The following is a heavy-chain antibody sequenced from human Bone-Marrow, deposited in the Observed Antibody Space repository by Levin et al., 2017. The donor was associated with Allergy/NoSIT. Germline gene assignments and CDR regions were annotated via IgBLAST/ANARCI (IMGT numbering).Heavy chain of an antibody. V-gene: IGHV2-5*01. J-gene: IGHJ4*02. D-gene: IGHD6-19*01. CDR3: ARTLREQWLIAFDY. CDR1: GFSLTSSGVG. CDR2: IYWNDDK. Sequence: GSGPTLVKPTQTLTLTCTFSGFSLTSSGVGVGWIRQPPGKALEWLAIIYWNDDKRERTSPKSRGTITKDTSKNQVVLTMTNMDPVDTATYYGARTLREQWLIAFDYWGQGSLVTVSS.